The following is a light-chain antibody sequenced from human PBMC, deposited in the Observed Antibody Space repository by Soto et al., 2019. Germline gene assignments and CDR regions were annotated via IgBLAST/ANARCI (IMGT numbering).Light chain of an antibody. CDR2: GAS. CDR1: QSVSSSY. J-gene: IGKJ3*01. CDR3: QQYGDSPGT. Sequence: EIVLTQSPGTLSLSPGERATLSCRASQSVSSSYLDWYQQKPGQAPRLLIYGASTRATGIPDRLSGSGSGTDFTLTISRLEPEDFATYFCQQYGDSPGTFGPGTTVDIK. V-gene: IGKV3-20*01.